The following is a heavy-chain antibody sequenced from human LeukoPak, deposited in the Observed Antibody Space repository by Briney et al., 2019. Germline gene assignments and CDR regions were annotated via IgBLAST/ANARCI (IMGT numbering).Heavy chain of an antibody. D-gene: IGHD6-6*01. J-gene: IGHJ4*02. CDR3: AIEGGRVSSSSDYFDS. CDR2: ISSSTAYI. Sequence: PGGSLRLSCAASGFTFRSYTMNWVRQAPGKGLEWVSSISSSTAYIYYADSLRGRFTISRDNAGNSLFLQMDSLRAEDTAVYYCAIEGGRVSSSSDYFDSCGQGTLVTVSS. CDR1: GFTFRSYT. V-gene: IGHV3-21*01.